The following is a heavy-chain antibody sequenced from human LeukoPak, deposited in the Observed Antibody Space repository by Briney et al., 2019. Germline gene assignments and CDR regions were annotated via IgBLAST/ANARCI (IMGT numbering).Heavy chain of an antibody. J-gene: IGHJ4*02. V-gene: IGHV4-39*01. CDR1: GGSISSSSAY. CDR3: VSPRGFSYGYFDY. Sequence: LSETLSLTCTVSGGSISSSSAYWGWIRQPPGKGLEWIGSIYYSENTYYNPSLKSRVTISADTSKNQFSLTLGSVSATDTAVYYCVSPRGFSYGYFDYWGPGNLVTVSS. CDR2: IYYSENT. D-gene: IGHD5-18*01.